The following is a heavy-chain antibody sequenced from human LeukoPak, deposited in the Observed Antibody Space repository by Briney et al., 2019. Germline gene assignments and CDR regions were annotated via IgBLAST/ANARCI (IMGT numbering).Heavy chain of an antibody. J-gene: IGHJ4*02. CDR3: ARQRSGGVISSGYFDY. D-gene: IGHD3-16*01. CDR2: INHSGST. V-gene: IGHV4-34*01. Sequence: SETLSLTCAVYGGSFSGYYWSWIRQPPGKGLEWIGEINHSGSTNYNPSLKSRVTISVDTSKNQFSLKLSSVTAADTAVYYCARQRSGGVISSGYFDYWGQGTLVTVSS. CDR1: GGSFSGYY.